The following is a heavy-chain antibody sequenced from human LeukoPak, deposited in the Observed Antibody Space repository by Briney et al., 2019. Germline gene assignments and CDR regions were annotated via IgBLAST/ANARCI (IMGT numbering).Heavy chain of an antibody. CDR2: ISSGSSTI. D-gene: IGHD6-13*01. CDR1: GFTFSSYS. CDR3: ARDPPIAAAGIGGYYFDY. Sequence: GGSLRLSCAASGFTFSSYSMKWVRQAPGKGLDWLSYISSGSSTIYYADSVKGRFTISRDNTKKTLYLEMNSLRAEDTAVYYCARDPPIAAAGIGGYYFDYWGQGTLVTVSS. V-gene: IGHV3-48*04. J-gene: IGHJ4*02.